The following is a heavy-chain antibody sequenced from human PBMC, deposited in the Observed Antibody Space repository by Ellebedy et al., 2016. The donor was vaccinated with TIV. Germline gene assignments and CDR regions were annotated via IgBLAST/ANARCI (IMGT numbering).Heavy chain of an antibody. Sequence: AASVKVSCKASGGTFSSYAISWVRQAPGQGLEWMGRIIPILGIANYAQKFQGRVTITADKSTSTAYMELSSLRSEDTAVYYCARDDRIVGATRHYYGMDVWGQGTTVTVSS. CDR3: ARDDRIVGATRHYYGMDV. J-gene: IGHJ6*02. D-gene: IGHD1-26*01. CDR1: GGTFSSYA. CDR2: IIPILGIA. V-gene: IGHV1-69*04.